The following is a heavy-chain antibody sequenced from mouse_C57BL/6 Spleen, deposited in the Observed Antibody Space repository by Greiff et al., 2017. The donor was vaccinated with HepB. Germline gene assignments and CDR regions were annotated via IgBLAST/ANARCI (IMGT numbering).Heavy chain of an antibody. CDR3: ARQGLPPYYAMDY. Sequence: EVMLVESGGGLVKPGGSLKLSCAASGFTFSSYTMSWVRQTPEKRLEWVATISGGGGNTYYPDSVKGRFTISRDNAKNTLYLQMSSLRSEDTALYYCARQGLPPYYAMDYWGQGTSVTVSS. V-gene: IGHV5-9*01. CDR1: GFTFSSYT. D-gene: IGHD2-4*01. J-gene: IGHJ4*01. CDR2: ISGGGGNT.